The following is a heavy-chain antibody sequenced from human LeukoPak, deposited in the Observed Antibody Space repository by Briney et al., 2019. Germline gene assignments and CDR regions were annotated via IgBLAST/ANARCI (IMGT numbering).Heavy chain of an antibody. CDR1: GFTFSSYN. J-gene: IGHJ4*02. D-gene: IGHD4-17*01. CDR3: ARVFIGDYGDYQFDY. CDR2: ITSSSSYT. V-gene: IGHV3-21*01. Sequence: GGSLRLSCAASGFTFSSYNMNWVRQAPGKGLEWVSSITSSSSYTFYADSVKGRFTISRDDGKNSLYLQMNSLRAEDTAVYYCARVFIGDYGDYQFDYWGQGTLVTVSS.